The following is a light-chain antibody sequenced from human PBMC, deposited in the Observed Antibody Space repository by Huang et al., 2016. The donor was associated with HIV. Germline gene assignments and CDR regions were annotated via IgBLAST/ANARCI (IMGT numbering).Light chain of an antibody. CDR3: QQGYSTPT. Sequence: DIQMTQSPSSLSASVGDRVTITCRASQSISRYLNWYQQKPGKAPELLIYASSSLQSGVPSRFSGSGSGTDFSLTSSGLQPEDYATYYCQQGYSTPTFGQGTKVEMK. V-gene: IGKV1-39*01. CDR1: QSISRY. CDR2: ASS. J-gene: IGKJ1*01.